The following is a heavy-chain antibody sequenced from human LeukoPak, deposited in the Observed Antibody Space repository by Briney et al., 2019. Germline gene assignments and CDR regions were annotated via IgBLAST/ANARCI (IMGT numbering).Heavy chain of an antibody. Sequence: GGSLRLSCAASGFTVSRNYMSWVRQAPGKGLEWVSLIYSGGTTYYTDSVRGRFIISRDNSKNTLYLQMNSLRGEDTAVYYCARSTRALVPTADDAFDIWGQGTMVTVSS. J-gene: IGHJ3*02. V-gene: IGHV3-66*02. D-gene: IGHD2-2*01. CDR2: IYSGGTT. CDR1: GFTVSRNY. CDR3: ARSTRALVPTADDAFDI.